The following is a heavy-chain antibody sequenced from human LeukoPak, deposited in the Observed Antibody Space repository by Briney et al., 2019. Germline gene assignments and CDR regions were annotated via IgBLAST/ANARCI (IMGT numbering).Heavy chain of an antibody. D-gene: IGHD2-2*01. CDR1: GYTFTGYG. J-gene: IGHJ6*03. CDR3: ARVPVDCSSTSCYDGRRFYYYYYYMDV. V-gene: IGHV1-69*05. CDR2: IIPIFGTA. Sequence: GAAVKVSCETSGYTFTGYGISWVRQAPGQGLEWMGGIIPIFGTANYAQKFQGRVTITTDESTSTAYMELSSLRSEDTAVYYCARVPVDCSSTSCYDGRRFYYYYYYMDVWGKGTTVTVSS.